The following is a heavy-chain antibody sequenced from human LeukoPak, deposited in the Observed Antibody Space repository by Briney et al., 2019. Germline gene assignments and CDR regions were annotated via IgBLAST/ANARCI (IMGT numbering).Heavy chain of an antibody. J-gene: IGHJ4*02. CDR1: GFTFSDYY. CDR2: ISSSGSTI. D-gene: IGHD4-23*01. Sequence: GGSLRLSCAASGFTFSDYYMSWIRQAPGRGLGWVSYISSSGSTIYYADSVKGRFTISRDNAKNSVYLQTDSLRPEDTAVYYCARDGDGGKRFDYWGQGTLVTVSS. CDR3: ARDGDGGKRFDY. V-gene: IGHV3-11*01.